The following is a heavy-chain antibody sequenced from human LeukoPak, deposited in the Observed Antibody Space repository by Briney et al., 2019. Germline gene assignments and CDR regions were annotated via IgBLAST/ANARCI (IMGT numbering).Heavy chain of an antibody. CDR1: GYSISSGYY. J-gene: IGHJ4*02. Sequence: SETLSLTCAVSGYSISSGYYWGWSRQPPGKGLEWIGSIYHSGSTYYNPSLKSRVTISVDTSKNQFSLRLSSVTAADTAVYYCARQSGYSSGWPFDYWGQGTLVTVSS. CDR2: IYHSGST. D-gene: IGHD6-19*01. CDR3: ARQSGYSSGWPFDY. V-gene: IGHV4-38-2*01.